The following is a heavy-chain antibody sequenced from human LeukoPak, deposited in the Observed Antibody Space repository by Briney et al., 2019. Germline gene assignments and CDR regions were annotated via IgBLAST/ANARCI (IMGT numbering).Heavy chain of an antibody. J-gene: IGHJ3*02. CDR3: ATTEPLSMIPI. D-gene: IGHD3-16*01. Sequence: PSETLSLTCTVSGGSISSGGYYWSWIRQHPGKGLEWIGYIYYSGSTYYNPSLKSRVTISVDTSKNQFFLKLSSVTAADTAVYYCATTEPLSMIPIWGQGTMVTVSS. CDR1: GGSISSGGYY. CDR2: IYYSGST. V-gene: IGHV4-31*03.